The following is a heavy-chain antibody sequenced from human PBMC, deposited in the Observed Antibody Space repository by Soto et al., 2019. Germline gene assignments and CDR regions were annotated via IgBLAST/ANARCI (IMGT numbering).Heavy chain of an antibody. CDR1: GFTFSSYW. CDR2: IKSKTDGGTT. CDR3: TTLIVVVTANWFDP. V-gene: IGHV3-15*01. Sequence: PGGSLRLSCAASGFTFSSYWMSWVRQAPGKGLEWVGRIKSKTDGGTTDYAAPVKGRFTISRDDSKNTLYLQMNSLKTEDTAVYYCTTLIVVVTANWFDPWGQGTLVTVSS. J-gene: IGHJ5*02. D-gene: IGHD3-22*01.